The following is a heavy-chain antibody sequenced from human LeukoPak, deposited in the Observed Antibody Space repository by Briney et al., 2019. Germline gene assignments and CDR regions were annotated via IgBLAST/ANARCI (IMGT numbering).Heavy chain of an antibody. J-gene: IGHJ4*02. V-gene: IGHV4-39*01. CDR3: ARNVPNSGSYYAFDF. Sequence: SETLSLTCTVSGGSIGISSYYGGWIRQPPAKGLEWIGNIYYIGSTYYNPSLKSRVTISVDTSKNQFSLNLSSVAAADTAVYYCARNVPNSGSYYAFDFWGQGTLVTVFS. D-gene: IGHD1-26*01. CDR2: IYYIGST. CDR1: GGSIGISSYY.